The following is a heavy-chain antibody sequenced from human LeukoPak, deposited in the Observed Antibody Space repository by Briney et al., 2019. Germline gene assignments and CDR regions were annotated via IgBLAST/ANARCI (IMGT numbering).Heavy chain of an antibody. CDR3: AKDFYIAVAGTTRMDV. Sequence: GGSLTLSCAASGFTFSSYAMSWARQAAGKGLEWVSAISGSGGSTYYADSVKGRFTISRDNSKNTLYLQMNSLRAEDTAVYYCAKDFYIAVAGTTRMDVWGKGTTVTVSS. V-gene: IGHV3-23*01. D-gene: IGHD6-19*01. J-gene: IGHJ6*03. CDR2: ISGSGGST. CDR1: GFTFSSYA.